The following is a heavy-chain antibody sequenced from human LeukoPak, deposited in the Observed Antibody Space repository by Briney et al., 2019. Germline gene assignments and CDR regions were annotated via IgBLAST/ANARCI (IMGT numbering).Heavy chain of an antibody. V-gene: IGHV3-30-3*01. CDR2: ISYDGSNK. D-gene: IGHD1-1*01. Sequence: GGSLRLSCAASGFTFSSYAMHWVRQAPGKGLEWVAVISYDGSNKYYADSVKDRFTISRQNFQATVDLQMNSLRPEDTAIYYCARDLALDDYFDSWGQGTLVTVSS. CDR1: GFTFSSYA. J-gene: IGHJ4*02. CDR3: ARDLALDDYFDS.